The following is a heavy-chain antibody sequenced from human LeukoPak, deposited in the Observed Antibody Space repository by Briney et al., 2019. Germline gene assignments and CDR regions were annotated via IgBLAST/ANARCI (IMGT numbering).Heavy chain of an antibody. CDR3: ARDGEMITFGGVIAHYNWFDP. CDR1: GGSISSYY. D-gene: IGHD3-16*02. Sequence: SETLSLTCTVSGGSISSYYWSWIRQPPGKGLEWIGYIYYSGSTNYNPSLKSRVTISVDTSKNQFSLKLSSVTAADTAVYYCARDGEMITFGGVIAHYNWFDPWGQGTLVTVSS. CDR2: IYYSGST. J-gene: IGHJ5*02. V-gene: IGHV4-59*12.